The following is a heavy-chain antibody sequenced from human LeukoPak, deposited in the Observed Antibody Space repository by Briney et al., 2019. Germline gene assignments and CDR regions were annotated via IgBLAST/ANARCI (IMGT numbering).Heavy chain of an antibody. V-gene: IGHV3-7*01. Sequence: GGSLRLSCAASGFTFSSNWMSWVRQAPGKGLEWVANIRQDGSDKYYMGSVKGRFTISRDNAKNSLSLQMNSLRAEDTAVYYCARDRDCGDGGCYPHFDYWGQGVQVTVSS. CDR3: ARDRDCGDGGCYPHFDY. J-gene: IGHJ4*02. D-gene: IGHD2-15*01. CDR2: IRQDGSDK. CDR1: GFTFSSNW.